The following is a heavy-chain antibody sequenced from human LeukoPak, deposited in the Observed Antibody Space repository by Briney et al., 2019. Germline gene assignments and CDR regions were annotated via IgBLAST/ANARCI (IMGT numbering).Heavy chain of an antibody. CDR3: ARDSYPHSSGYYFDAFDM. V-gene: IGHV3-7*01. CDR2: IKRDESNK. Sequence: PGGSLRLSCAASGFTFSNYWMTWVRQAPGKGLEWVANIKRDESNKYYVDSVEGRFTISRDNTKNSLYLQMNSLRAEDTAVYYCARDSYPHSSGYYFDAFDMWGQGTMVTVSS. CDR1: GFTFSNYW. J-gene: IGHJ3*02. D-gene: IGHD3-22*01.